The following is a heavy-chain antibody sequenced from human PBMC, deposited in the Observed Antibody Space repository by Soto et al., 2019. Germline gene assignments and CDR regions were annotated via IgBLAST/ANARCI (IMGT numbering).Heavy chain of an antibody. CDR1: GFTFSSYA. D-gene: IGHD3-10*01. V-gene: IGHV3-64D*08. Sequence: GGSLRLSCSASGFTFSSYAMHWVRQAPGKGLEYVSAISSNGGSTYYADSVKGRFTISRDNSKNTLYLQMSSLRAEDTAVYYCVKDLDTDMVRGAIDYWGQGTLVTVSS. CDR3: VKDLDTDMVRGAIDY. J-gene: IGHJ4*02. CDR2: ISSNGGST.